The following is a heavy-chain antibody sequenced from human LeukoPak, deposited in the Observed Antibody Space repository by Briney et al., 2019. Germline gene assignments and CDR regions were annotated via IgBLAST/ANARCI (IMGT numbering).Heavy chain of an antibody. Sequence: HSGGSLRLSCAVSGFTFSDYAMSWVRQAPGKGLEWVLGISFSGRSTNYADSVKGRFITSRDNSNNTLYLQMNSLRAEDTAVYYCAKDREKAVGATIFDHWGQGTLVTVSS. J-gene: IGHJ4*02. D-gene: IGHD1-26*01. CDR2: ISFSGRST. V-gene: IGHV3-23*01. CDR3: AKDREKAVGATIFDH. CDR1: GFTFSDYA.